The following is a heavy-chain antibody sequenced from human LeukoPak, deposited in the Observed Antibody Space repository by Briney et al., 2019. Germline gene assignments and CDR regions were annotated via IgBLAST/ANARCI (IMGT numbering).Heavy chain of an antibody. CDR1: GYTFSAFA. Sequence: GGCLRLSCAASGYTFSAFAMTWVRQAPGKGLEWVSTITDDGYNTYSADSVKGRITFSRDNSKNTLSLQLRSLRAEDTAVYYCAKDLSYTSGASDHWGQGTLVTVSS. V-gene: IGHV3-23*01. CDR3: AKDLSYTSGASDH. D-gene: IGHD6-19*01. J-gene: IGHJ4*02. CDR2: ITDDGYNT.